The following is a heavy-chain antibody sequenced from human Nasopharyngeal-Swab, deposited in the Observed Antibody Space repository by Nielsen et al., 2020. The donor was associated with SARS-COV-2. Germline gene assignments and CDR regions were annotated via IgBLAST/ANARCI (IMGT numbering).Heavy chain of an antibody. Sequence: ASVNVSCKVSGYTFTNYGIHWVRQAPGQRLEWTGWINPGTVNTKYSQKFQGRVTISRDTSASTAYMGLSSLRSEDTAVYYCARAPGVDYYYYMDVWGNGTTVTVSS. CDR2: INPGTVNT. CDR1: GYTFTNYG. V-gene: IGHV1-3*01. CDR3: ARAPGVDYYYYMDV. J-gene: IGHJ6*03.